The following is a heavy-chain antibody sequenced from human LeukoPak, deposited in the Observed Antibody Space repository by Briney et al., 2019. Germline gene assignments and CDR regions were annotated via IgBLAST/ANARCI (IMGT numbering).Heavy chain of an antibody. D-gene: IGHD6-13*01. Sequence: GGSLRLSCAASGFTFDSYGFHWVRQAPGKGLEWVAFIRYAGGETFYADSVKGRFTISRDNSKNTLFLQMNSLRVEDTATYYCARDREQQLVNPTFDYWGQGTLVTVSS. J-gene: IGHJ4*02. CDR1: GFTFDSYG. CDR3: ARDREQQLVNPTFDY. CDR2: IRYAGGET. V-gene: IGHV3-30*02.